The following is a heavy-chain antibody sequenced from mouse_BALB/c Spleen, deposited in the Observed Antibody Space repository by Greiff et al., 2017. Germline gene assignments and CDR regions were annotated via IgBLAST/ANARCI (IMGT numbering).Heavy chain of an antibody. V-gene: IGHV5-4*02. J-gene: IGHJ3*01. D-gene: IGHD2-14*01. CDR1: GFTFSDYY. CDR2: ISDGGSYT. CDR3: ARAYYRSAWFAY. Sequence: EVQGVESGGGLVKPGGSLKLSCAASGFTFSDYYMYWVRQTPEKRLEWVATISDGGSYTYYPDSVKGRFTISRDNAKNNLYLQMSSLKSEDTAMYYCARAYYRSAWFAYWGQGTLVTVSA.